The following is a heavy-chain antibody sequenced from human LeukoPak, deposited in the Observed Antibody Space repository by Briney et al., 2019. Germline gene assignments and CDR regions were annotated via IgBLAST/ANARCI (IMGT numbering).Heavy chain of an antibody. Sequence: PGGSLRLSCAASGFTFSRYWMHWVRQAPGEGLVWVSRIKTDGTYTSNADSVKGRFTISRDNSKNTLYLQMNSLRAEGTAVYYCARDSGNYDILTALDYWGQGTLVTVSS. CDR3: ARDSGNYDILTALDY. CDR1: GFTFSRYW. J-gene: IGHJ4*02. D-gene: IGHD3-9*01. V-gene: IGHV3-74*01. CDR2: IKTDGTYT.